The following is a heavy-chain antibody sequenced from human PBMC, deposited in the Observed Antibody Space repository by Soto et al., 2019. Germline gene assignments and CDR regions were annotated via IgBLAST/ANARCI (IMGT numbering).Heavy chain of an antibody. J-gene: IGHJ6*02. CDR1: GYTFTGYY. CDR2: INPNSGGT. Sequence: ASVKVSCKASGYTFTGYYMHWVRQAPGQGLEWMGWINPNSGGTNYAQKFQGRVTMTRDTSISTAYMELSRLRSDDTAVYYCARDRLLLEAAAPAGYYYYGMDVWGQGTTVTVSS. D-gene: IGHD6-13*01. V-gene: IGHV1-2*02. CDR3: ARDRLLLEAAAPAGYYYYGMDV.